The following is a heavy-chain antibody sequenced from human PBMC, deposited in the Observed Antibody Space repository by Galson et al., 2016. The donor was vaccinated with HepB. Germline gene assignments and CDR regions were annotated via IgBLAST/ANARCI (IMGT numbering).Heavy chain of an antibody. J-gene: IGHJ4*02. D-gene: IGHD2-21*01. CDR2: ISYDGINT. CDR1: GFTFSQYA. Sequence: SLRLSCAASGFTFSQYAMHWVRQAPGKGLEWVSLISYDGINTFYADSVKGRFTISRDNLRNTLYLHVTNLRSQDTAMYYCARRNFDSRVIMYHFDRWGQGTLVTVPS. V-gene: IGHV3-30-3*01. CDR3: ARRNFDSRVIMYHFDR.